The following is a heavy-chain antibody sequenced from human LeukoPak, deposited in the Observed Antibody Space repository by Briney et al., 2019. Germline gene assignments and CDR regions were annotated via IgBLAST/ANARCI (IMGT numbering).Heavy chain of an antibody. Sequence: PGGSLRLSCAASGFTFSSYGMHWVRQAPGKGLEWVAVISYDGSNKYYADSVKGRFTISRDNSKNTLYLQMNSLRAEDTAVYYCARDAPDLWGSGSYLGPNYGMDVWGQGTTVTVSS. J-gene: IGHJ6*02. CDR1: GFTFSSYG. D-gene: IGHD3-10*01. CDR3: ARDAPDLWGSGSYLGPNYGMDV. CDR2: ISYDGSNK. V-gene: IGHV3-30*03.